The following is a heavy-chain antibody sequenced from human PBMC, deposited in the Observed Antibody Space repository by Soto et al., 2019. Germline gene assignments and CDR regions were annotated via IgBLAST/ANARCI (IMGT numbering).Heavy chain of an antibody. V-gene: IGHV4-34*01. Sequence: PSETLSLTCAVYGGSFSGYYWSWIRQPPGKGLEWIGEINHSGSTNYNPSLKSRVTISVDTSKNQFSLKLSSVTAADTAVYYSARGDDWEYYYYYYGMDVWGQGTTVTVSS. CDR2: INHSGST. D-gene: IGHD3-16*01. CDR1: GGSFSGYY. J-gene: IGHJ6*02. CDR3: ARGDDWEYYYYYYGMDV.